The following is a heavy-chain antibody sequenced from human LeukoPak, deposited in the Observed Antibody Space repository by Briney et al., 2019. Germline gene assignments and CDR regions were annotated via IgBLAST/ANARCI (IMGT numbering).Heavy chain of an antibody. CDR3: ARGSSIVVVVAATTYNWFDP. Sequence: SETLSLTCAVYGGSFSGYYWNWIRQPPGKGLEWIGEINHSGSTNYNPSLKSRVTISVDTSKNQFSLKLSSVTAADTAVYYCARGSSIVVVVAATTYNWFDPWGQGTLVTVSS. V-gene: IGHV4-34*01. J-gene: IGHJ5*02. CDR2: INHSGST. D-gene: IGHD2-15*01. CDR1: GGSFSGYY.